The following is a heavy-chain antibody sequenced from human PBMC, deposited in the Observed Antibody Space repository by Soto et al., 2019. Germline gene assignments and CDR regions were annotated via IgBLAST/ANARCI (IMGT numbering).Heavy chain of an antibody. CDR1: GFTFSSYA. Sequence: PGGSLRLSCAASGFTFSSYAVSWVRQAPGKGLEWVSAISGSGVSTYYADSVKGRFTISRDNFKNTLYLQMNSLRAEDTAVYYCAKASPYYDILTGYYVFDYWGQGTLVTVSS. CDR2: ISGSGVST. J-gene: IGHJ4*02. CDR3: AKASPYYDILTGYYVFDY. V-gene: IGHV3-23*01. D-gene: IGHD3-9*01.